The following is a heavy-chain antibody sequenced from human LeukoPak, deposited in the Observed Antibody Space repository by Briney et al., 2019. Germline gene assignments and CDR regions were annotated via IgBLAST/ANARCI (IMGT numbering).Heavy chain of an antibody. Sequence: XXXXSGFTFDDYGMSWVRHAPGKGLEWVSGINWNGGSTGYADSVKGRFTISRDNAKNSLYLQMNSLRAEDTAVCYCARAGIWDYSDSSGYHNGAFDIWGQGTMVTVSS. CDR2: INWNGGST. V-gene: IGHV3-20*03. J-gene: IGHJ3*02. CDR3: ARAGIWDYSDSSGYHNGAFDI. D-gene: IGHD3-22*01. CDR1: GFTFDDYG.